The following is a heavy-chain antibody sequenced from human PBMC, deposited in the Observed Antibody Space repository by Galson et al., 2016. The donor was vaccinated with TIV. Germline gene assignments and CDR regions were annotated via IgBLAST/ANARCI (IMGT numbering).Heavy chain of an antibody. J-gene: IGHJ4*02. V-gene: IGHV3-7*01. CDR3: FIGHYSDS. CDR2: IEEDGSET. Sequence: LRLSCAASGFAFRSFWLSWVRQAPGKGLEWVANIEEDGSETYYVDSVKGRFTISRDNAKNSLHLQMNSLRAEDTAVYYCFIGHYSDSWGQGTLVTVSS. CDR1: GFAFRSFW. D-gene: IGHD3-16*02.